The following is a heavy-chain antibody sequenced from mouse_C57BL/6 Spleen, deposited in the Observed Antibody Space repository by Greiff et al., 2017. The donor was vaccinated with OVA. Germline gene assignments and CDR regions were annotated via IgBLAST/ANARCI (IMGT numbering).Heavy chain of an antibody. D-gene: IGHD1-1*01. CDR2: INPSTGGT. V-gene: IGHV1-42*01. Sequence: VQLKESGPELVKPGASVKISCKASGYSFTGYYMNWVKQSPEKSLEWIGEINPSTGGTTYNQKFKAKATLTVDKSSSTAYMQLKSLTSEDSAVYYCARSGYGSSSLAMDYWGQGTSVTVSS. CDR1: GYSFTGYY. J-gene: IGHJ4*01. CDR3: ARSGYGSSSLAMDY.